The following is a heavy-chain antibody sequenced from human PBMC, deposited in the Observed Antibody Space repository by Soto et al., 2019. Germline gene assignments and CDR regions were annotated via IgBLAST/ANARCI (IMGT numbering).Heavy chain of an antibody. D-gene: IGHD2-2*01. V-gene: IGHV1-18*01. CDR1: GYTFTSYG. J-gene: IGHJ5*02. CDR2: ISAYNGNT. Sequence: ASVKVSCKASGYTFTSYGISWVRQAPGQGLEWMGWISAYNGNTNYAQKLQGRVTMTTDTSTSTAYMELRSLRSDDTAVYYCARAPRMRSGGSGTYNFKGHCSSTSCYGWFDPWGQGTLVTVSS. CDR3: ARAPRMRSGGSGTYNFKGHCSSTSCYGWFDP.